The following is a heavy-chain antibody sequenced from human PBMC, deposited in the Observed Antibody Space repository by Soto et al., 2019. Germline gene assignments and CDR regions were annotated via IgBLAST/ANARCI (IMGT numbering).Heavy chain of an antibody. Sequence: GQLVQSGADVKKPGTSVKVSCKAAGYSFTNYCMYWVRQAPGQGLEWMGMINPRTGSTRYAQKFQDRVTLTRDTSTTTVYMELSTLISDDTAVYYCARDGGLLTASWHYDLWGPGTLVTVSS. D-gene: IGHD2-15*01. CDR3: ARDGGLLTASWHYDL. J-gene: IGHJ2*01. CDR2: INPRTGST. V-gene: IGHV1-46*01. CDR1: GYSFTNYC.